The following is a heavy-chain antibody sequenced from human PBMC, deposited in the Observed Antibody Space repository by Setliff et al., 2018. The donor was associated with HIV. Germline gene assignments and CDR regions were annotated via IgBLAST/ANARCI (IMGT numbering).Heavy chain of an antibody. CDR1: GYIFTGYY. CDR3: ARAPTLFGVEYYYYFGMDV. CDR2: INPNNGDT. D-gene: IGHD3-3*01. J-gene: IGHJ6*02. V-gene: IGHV1-2*06. Sequence: ASVKVSCKASGYIFTGYYIHWVRQAPGQGLEWMGRINPNNGDTNSAQKFQGRVTMTRDTSISTAYMELSRLRSDDTAVYYCARAPTLFGVEYYYYFGMDVWGQGTTVTVSS.